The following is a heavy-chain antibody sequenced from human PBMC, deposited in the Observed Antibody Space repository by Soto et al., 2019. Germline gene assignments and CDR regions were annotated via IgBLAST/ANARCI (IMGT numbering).Heavy chain of an antibody. Sequence: EVQLVESGGGLVQPGASLRLSCAASGFTFDYYWMHWVRQAPGKGLVWVSRVHSGGTTTTYADSVKGRFTISRDNARNPVSLQMSSLSAEDTGIYYCARGDRGGHGTMVTVSS. CDR2: VHSGGTTT. V-gene: IGHV3-74*01. J-gene: IGHJ3*01. CDR1: GFTFDYYW. CDR3: ARGDR.